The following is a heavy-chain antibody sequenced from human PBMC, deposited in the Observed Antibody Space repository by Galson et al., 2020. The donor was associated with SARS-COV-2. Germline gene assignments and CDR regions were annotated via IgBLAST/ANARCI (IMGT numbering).Heavy chain of an antibody. CDR1: GFPFSTHT. V-gene: IGHV3-30-3*01. J-gene: IGHJ4*02. Sequence: TGGSLRLSCAASGFPFSTHTMNWVRQAPGKGLEWVAATSYDGSNKYYADSVKGRFTISRDNFRNTLHLQMNSLRVEDTAVYYCAREALRGAEYEGYCDYWRQGILVTDSS. CDR3: AREALRGAEYEGYCDY. CDR2: TSYDGSNK. D-gene: IGHD2-2*01.